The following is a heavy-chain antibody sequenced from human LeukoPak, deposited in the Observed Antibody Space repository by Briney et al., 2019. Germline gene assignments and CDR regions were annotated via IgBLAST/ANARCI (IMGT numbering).Heavy chain of an antibody. V-gene: IGHV3-48*03. Sequence: GGSLRLSCAASGFIFSSYEMNWVRQAPGKGLEWVSYISTSDSTMYYADSVKGRFTISRDNAKNSLYLQMDSLRVEDTGIYYCARDLGTHGGSVDPWGQGTLGTVSS. D-gene: IGHD2-15*01. J-gene: IGHJ5*02. CDR1: GFIFSSYE. CDR3: ARDLGTHGGSVDP. CDR2: ISTSDSTM.